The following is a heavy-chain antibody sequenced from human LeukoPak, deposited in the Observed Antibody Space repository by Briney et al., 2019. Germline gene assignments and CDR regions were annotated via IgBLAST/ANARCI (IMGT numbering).Heavy chain of an antibody. Sequence: SVKVSCKTSGGTFSSYGISWVRQAPGQGLEWMGGIIPTFGTANYAQKFQGRVTITADKSTSTAYMELSSLRSEDTAVYYCARGPAYDYVWGSYRHLYFDYWGQGTLVTVSS. CDR3: ARGPAYDYVWGSYRHLYFDY. J-gene: IGHJ4*02. CDR1: GGTFSSYG. V-gene: IGHV1-69*06. D-gene: IGHD3-16*02. CDR2: IIPTFGTA.